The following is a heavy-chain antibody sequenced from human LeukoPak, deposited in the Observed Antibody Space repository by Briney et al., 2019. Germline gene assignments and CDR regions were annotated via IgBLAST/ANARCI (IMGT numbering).Heavy chain of an antibody. CDR3: ARGGTMYYGSGNFDY. D-gene: IGHD3-10*01. J-gene: IGHJ4*02. CDR2: ISGSGSST. Sequence: GGSLRLSCAASGFTFTTHAMSWVRQAPGKGLEWVSAISGSGSSTYYADSVKGRFTISRDNSKNTLYLQMNSLRAEDTAVYYCARGGTMYYGSGNFDYWGQGTLVTVSS. V-gene: IGHV3-23*01. CDR1: GFTFTTHA.